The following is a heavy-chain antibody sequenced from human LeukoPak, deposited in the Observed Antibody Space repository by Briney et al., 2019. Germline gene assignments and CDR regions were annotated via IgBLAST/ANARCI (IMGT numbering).Heavy chain of an antibody. J-gene: IGHJ6*01. CDR3: ASGAGSYIPRYIDD. Sequence: GESLNVSCQGSAYTFTIYWSGDGRQMPGKGLEWMGIIYPGDSDTRYSPSFQGQVTISADKSISTAYLQWSSLKASDTAMYYSASGAGSYIPRYIDDRGQGTTVTVSS. CDR2: IYPGDSDT. CDR1: AYTFTIYW. D-gene: IGHD1-26*01. V-gene: IGHV5-51*01.